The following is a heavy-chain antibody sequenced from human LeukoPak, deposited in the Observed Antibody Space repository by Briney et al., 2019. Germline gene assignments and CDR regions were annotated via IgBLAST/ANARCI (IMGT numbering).Heavy chain of an antibody. V-gene: IGHV1-18*01. CDR1: GYTFTSYG. CDR3: ARSHNWNHAAPPSDY. Sequence: ASVKVSCKASGYTFTSYGISWVRQAPGQGLEWMGWISAYNGNTNYAQKLQGRVTMTTDTSTSTAYMELRSLRSDDTAVYYCARSHNWNHAAPPSDYWGQGTLVTVSS. CDR2: ISAYNGNT. D-gene: IGHD1-14*01. J-gene: IGHJ4*02.